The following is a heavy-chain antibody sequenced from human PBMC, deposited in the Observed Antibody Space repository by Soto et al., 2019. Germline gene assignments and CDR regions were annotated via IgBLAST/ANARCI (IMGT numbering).Heavy chain of an antibody. D-gene: IGHD2-2*01. CDR2: IYYSGST. CDR1: GGSISSYY. J-gene: IGHJ4*02. V-gene: IGHV4-59*08. CDR3: ARHDPLSITAAMSGYFDY. Sequence: SETLSLTCTVSGGSISSYYWSWIRQPPGKGLEWIGYIYYSGSTNYNPSLKSRVTISVDTSKNQFSLKLSSVTAADTAVYYCARHDPLSITAAMSGYFDYWGQGTLVTVSS.